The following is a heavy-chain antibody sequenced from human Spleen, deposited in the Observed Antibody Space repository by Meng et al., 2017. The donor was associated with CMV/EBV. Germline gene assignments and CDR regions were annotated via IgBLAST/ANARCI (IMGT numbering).Heavy chain of an antibody. CDR2: ITASGGST. J-gene: IGHJ6*02. V-gene: IGHV3-23*01. CDR3: ARDFGVVIMRSGGMDV. CDR1: EFTFSNFA. Sequence: GESLKISCAASEFTFSNFAMSWVRQAPGRGLAWVSAITASGGSTYYADSVKGRFTVSRDNSKNTLYLQMNSLRAEDTAVYYCARDFGVVIMRSGGMDVWGQGTTVTVSS. D-gene: IGHD3-3*01.